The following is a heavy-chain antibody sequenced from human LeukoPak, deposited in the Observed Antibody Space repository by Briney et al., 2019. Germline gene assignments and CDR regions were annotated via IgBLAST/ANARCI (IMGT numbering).Heavy chain of an antibody. CDR1: GFTFDDYA. Sequence: GGSLRLSCAASGFTFDDYAMHWVRQAPGKGLEWVSGISWNSGSIGYADSVKGRFTISRDNAKNSLYLQMNSLRAEDTAVYYCARDYYGSPTHWGQGTLVTVSS. J-gene: IGHJ4*02. V-gene: IGHV3-9*01. CDR2: ISWNSGSI. D-gene: IGHD3-10*01. CDR3: ARDYYGSPTH.